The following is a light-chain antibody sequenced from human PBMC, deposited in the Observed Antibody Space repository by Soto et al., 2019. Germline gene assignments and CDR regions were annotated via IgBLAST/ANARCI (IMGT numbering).Light chain of an antibody. CDR3: QQYNSYS. J-gene: IGKJ1*01. V-gene: IGKV1-9*01. CDR2: AAS. Sequence: DSQLTQSPSFLSSSLGDRFTITCRASQDISDYLAWYQQRPGKAPKLLIYAASTVQSGVPSRFSGSGSGTEFTLTISSLQPDDFATYYCQQYNSYSFGQGTKVDIK. CDR1: QDISDY.